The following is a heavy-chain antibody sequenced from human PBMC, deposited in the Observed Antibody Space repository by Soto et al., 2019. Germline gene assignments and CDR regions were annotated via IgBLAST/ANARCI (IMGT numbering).Heavy chain of an antibody. CDR3: ARDSPPVDY. Sequence: QVQLVQSGAEVKKPGASVKVSCKASGYTFTSYGISWVRQAPGQGLEWMGWISAYNGNTNYAQKLQGRTTMTPATSPSTADMELRSLRSDVTAVYYCARDSPPVDYWGQGTLVTVSS. CDR1: GYTFTSYG. CDR2: ISAYNGNT. V-gene: IGHV1-18*01. J-gene: IGHJ4*02.